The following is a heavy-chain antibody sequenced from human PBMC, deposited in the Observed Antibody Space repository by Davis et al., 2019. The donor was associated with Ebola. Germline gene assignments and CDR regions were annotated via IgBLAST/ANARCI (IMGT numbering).Heavy chain of an antibody. CDR2: INSDGSST. Sequence: HTGGSLRFSCAASGFTFSSYWMHWVRQAPGKGLVWVSRINSDGSSTSYADSVKGRFTISRDNSKNTLYLQMNNLRAEDTAVYYCAKDSLVVVGATRSAGFDYWGQGTLVTVSS. CDR1: GFTFSSYW. J-gene: IGHJ4*02. D-gene: IGHD2-15*01. CDR3: AKDSLVVVGATRSAGFDY. V-gene: IGHV3-74*01.